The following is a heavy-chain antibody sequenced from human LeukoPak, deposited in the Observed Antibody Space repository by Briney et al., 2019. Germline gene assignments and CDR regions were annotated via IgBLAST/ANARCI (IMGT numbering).Heavy chain of an antibody. J-gene: IGHJ5*02. Sequence: PSETLSLTCTVSGGSISSSSYYWGWIRQPPGKGLEWIGSIYYSGSTYYNPSLKSRVTISVDTSKNQFSLKLSSVTAADTAVYYCARDPHSSGWQNWFDPWGQGTLVTVSS. CDR2: IYYSGST. D-gene: IGHD6-25*01. CDR1: GGSISSSSYY. CDR3: ARDPHSSGWQNWFDP. V-gene: IGHV4-39*07.